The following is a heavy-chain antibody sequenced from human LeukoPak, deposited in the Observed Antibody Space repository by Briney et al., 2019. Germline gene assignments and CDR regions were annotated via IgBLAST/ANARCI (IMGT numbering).Heavy chain of an antibody. D-gene: IGHD3-9*01. CDR3: ARGFKSALRYFDWSPDAFDI. CDR1: GFTFSSYS. J-gene: IGHJ3*02. V-gene: IGHV3-21*01. Sequence: GGSLRLSCAASGFTFSSYSMNWVRQAPGKGLEWVSSISSSSSYIYYADSVKGRFTISRDNAKNSLYLQMNSLRAEDTAVYYCARGFKSALRYFDWSPDAFDIWGQGTMVTVSS. CDR2: ISSSSSYI.